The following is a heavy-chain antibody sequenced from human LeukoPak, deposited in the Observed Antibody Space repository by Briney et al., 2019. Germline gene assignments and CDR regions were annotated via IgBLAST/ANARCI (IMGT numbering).Heavy chain of an antibody. CDR3: ARDRPESFTLRFLEWLPFDY. CDR2: ISSSGSTI. CDR1: GFTFSSYE. Sequence: PGGSLRLSCAASGFTFSSYEMNWVRQAPGKGLEWVSYISSSGSTIYYADSVKGRFTISRDNAKNSLYLQMNSLRAEDTAVYYCARDRPESFTLRFLEWLPFDYWGQGTLVTVSS. D-gene: IGHD3-3*01. V-gene: IGHV3-48*03. J-gene: IGHJ4*02.